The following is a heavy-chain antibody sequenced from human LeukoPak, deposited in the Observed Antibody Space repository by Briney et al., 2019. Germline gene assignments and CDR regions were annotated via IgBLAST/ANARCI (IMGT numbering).Heavy chain of an antibody. CDR3: ARRILRLGELSPFDY. D-gene: IGHD3-16*02. CDR1: GGSISSYY. J-gene: IGHJ4*02. V-gene: IGHV4-59*08. CDR2: IYYSGST. Sequence: TSETLSLTCTVSGGSISSYYWSWIRQPPGKGLEWIGYIYYSGSTNYNPSLKSRVTISVDTSKNQFSLKLSSVTAADTAVYYCARRILRLGELSPFDYWGQGTLVTVSS.